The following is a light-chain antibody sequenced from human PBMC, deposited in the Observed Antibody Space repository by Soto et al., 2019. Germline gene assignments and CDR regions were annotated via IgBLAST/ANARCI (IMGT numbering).Light chain of an antibody. Sequence: QSALTQPPSASGSPGQSVTISCTGTSSDVGAYNYVSWYQQHPGKAPKLMIYDVTTRPSGVPDRFSGSKSGNTASLTVSGLQAEDEADYCCSSYTGSDNLVFGGGTQLTVL. CDR1: SSDVGAYNY. J-gene: IGLJ2*01. CDR2: DVT. V-gene: IGLV2-8*01. CDR3: SSYTGSDNLV.